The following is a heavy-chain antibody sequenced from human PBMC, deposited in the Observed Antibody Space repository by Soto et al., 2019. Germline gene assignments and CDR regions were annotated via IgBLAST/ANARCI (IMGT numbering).Heavy chain of an antibody. CDR2: ISAHNGNT. CDR1: GYTFTSYG. CDR3: GRDPQIFDY. Sequence: QVQVVQSGGEVKKPGASVKVSCKASGYTFTSYGISWVRQAPGQGLEWMGWISAHNGNTKYAQKFQGRVTLTTDTSTSTAYMELRSLRSDDTAVYYCGRDPQIFDYWGQGTLVTVSS. J-gene: IGHJ4*02. V-gene: IGHV1-18*04.